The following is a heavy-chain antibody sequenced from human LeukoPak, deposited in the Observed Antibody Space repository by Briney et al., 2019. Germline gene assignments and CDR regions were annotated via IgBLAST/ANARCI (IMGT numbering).Heavy chain of an antibody. CDR3: AKPDSYDSSGYYPLHFDY. D-gene: IGHD3-22*01. CDR1: GFTFSSYG. Sequence: GRSLRLSCAASGFTFSSYGMHWVRQAPGKGLEWVAVISYDGSNKYYADSVKGRFTISRDNSKNTLYLQMNGLRAEDTAVYYCAKPDSYDSSGYYPLHFDYWGQGTLVTVSS. J-gene: IGHJ4*02. V-gene: IGHV3-30*18. CDR2: ISYDGSNK.